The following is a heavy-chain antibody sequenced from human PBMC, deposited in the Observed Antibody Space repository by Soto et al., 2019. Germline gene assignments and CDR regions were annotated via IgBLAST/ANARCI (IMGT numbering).Heavy chain of an antibody. D-gene: IGHD4-17*01. CDR1: GGSISSSNW. CDR3: ARATVTRACYSHY. CDR2: IYHSGST. J-gene: IGHJ4*02. V-gene: IGHV4-4*02. Sequence: PSETLSLTCAVSGGSISSSNWWSWVRQPPGKGLEGIGEIYHSGSTNYNPSLKSRVTISVDKSKNQFSLKLSSVTAADTAVYYCARATVTRACYSHYRGQATLVTVSS.